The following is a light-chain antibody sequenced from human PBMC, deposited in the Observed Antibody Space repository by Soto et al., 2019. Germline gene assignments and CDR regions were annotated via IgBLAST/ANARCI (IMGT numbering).Light chain of an antibody. CDR1: SSDVGGYNY. V-gene: IGLV2-14*03. CDR2: DVS. Sequence: QSALTQPASVSGSPGQSITISCTGTSSDVGGYNYVSWYQQHPGKAPKLMIYDVSSRPSGVSNRFSGSKSGNTASLTIPGLQAEDEADYYCTSYTSSSTRGVFGGGTKLTVL. J-gene: IGLJ2*01. CDR3: TSYTSSSTRGV.